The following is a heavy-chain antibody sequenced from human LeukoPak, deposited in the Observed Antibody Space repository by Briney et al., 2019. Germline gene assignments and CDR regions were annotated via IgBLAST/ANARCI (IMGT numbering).Heavy chain of an antibody. CDR2: IYYSGST. V-gene: IGHV4-31*03. J-gene: IGHJ6*02. CDR1: GGSISSGGYY. Sequence: PSETLSLTCTVSGGSISSGGYYWSWIRQHPGKGLEWIGYIYYSGSTYYNPSLKSRVTISVDTSKNQFSLKLSSVTAADTAVYYCARDGSDYYGSGGPMDVWGQGTTVTVSS. D-gene: IGHD3-10*01. CDR3: ARDGSDYYGSGGPMDV.